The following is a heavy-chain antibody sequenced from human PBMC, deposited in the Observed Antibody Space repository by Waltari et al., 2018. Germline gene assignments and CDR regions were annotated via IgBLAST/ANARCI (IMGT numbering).Heavy chain of an antibody. V-gene: IGHV2-70*01. D-gene: IGHD1-26*01. CDR2: IDWDDDK. CDR1: GFSLSTSGMC. CDR3: ARMTNGGSYPYYYYYMDV. Sequence: QVTLRESGPALVKPTQTLTLTCTFSGFSLSTSGMCVSWIRQPPGKALEWLALIDWDDDKYYSTSLKPRLTISKDTSQNQVVLTMTNMDPVDTATYYCARMTNGGSYPYYYYYMDVWGKGTTVTVSS. J-gene: IGHJ6*03.